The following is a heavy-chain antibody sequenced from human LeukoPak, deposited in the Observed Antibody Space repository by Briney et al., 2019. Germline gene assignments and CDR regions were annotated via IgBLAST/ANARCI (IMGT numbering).Heavy chain of an antibody. CDR1: GFTLNTYW. J-gene: IGHJ4*02. V-gene: IGHV3-74*03. Sequence: GGSLRLSCAASGFTLNTYWMNWVRQAPGKGLVWVSRINGDGTSLTYADSVKGRFTVSRDNAKNTVYLQMNSLRAEDTAVYYCAYWTYEALDYWGQGTLVTVSS. CDR3: AYWTYEALDY. D-gene: IGHD3/OR15-3a*01. CDR2: INGDGTSL.